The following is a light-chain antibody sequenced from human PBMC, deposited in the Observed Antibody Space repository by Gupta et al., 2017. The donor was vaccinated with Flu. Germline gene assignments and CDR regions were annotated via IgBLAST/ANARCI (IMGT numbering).Light chain of an antibody. CDR3: AAGDANTNGPV. J-gene: IGLJ2*01. V-gene: IGLV1-36*01. CDR2: YDD. Sequence: VTNTSSGSSSKIGSNDVNWSPHRSEPAPKLLMYYDDRRSSAAPARFSASKSATTASVPTSWVQAEDGADYYCAAGDANTNGPVFGGGTKLTVL. CDR1: SSKIGSND.